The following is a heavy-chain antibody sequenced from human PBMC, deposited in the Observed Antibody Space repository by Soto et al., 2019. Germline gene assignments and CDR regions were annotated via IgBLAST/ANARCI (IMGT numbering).Heavy chain of an antibody. CDR2: ISSSGSTI. Sequence: QVQLVESGGGLVKPGGSLRLSCAASGFTFSDYYMSWIRQAPGKGLEWVSYISSSGSTIYYADSVKGRFTISRDNAKNSLYLQMNGLRAEDTAVYYCARNTFDILTGYYGPGYYYYMDVWGKGTTVTVSS. CDR3: ARNTFDILTGYYGPGYYYYMDV. CDR1: GFTFSDYY. J-gene: IGHJ6*03. V-gene: IGHV3-11*01. D-gene: IGHD3-9*01.